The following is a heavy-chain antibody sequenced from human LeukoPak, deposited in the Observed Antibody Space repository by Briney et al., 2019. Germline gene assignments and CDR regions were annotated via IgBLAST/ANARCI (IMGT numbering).Heavy chain of an antibody. D-gene: IGHD3-16*01. Sequence: SETLSLTCSVSSGSISSYYWTWIRQPPGKGLEWIGYRYYSGSTTSNPSLKSRVTISVDTSKSKFSLKLISVTAADTAIYYCARVRGDFETDWGQGTLVTVSS. J-gene: IGHJ1*01. CDR3: ARVRGDFETD. CDR2: RYYSGST. V-gene: IGHV4-59*01. CDR1: SGSISSYY.